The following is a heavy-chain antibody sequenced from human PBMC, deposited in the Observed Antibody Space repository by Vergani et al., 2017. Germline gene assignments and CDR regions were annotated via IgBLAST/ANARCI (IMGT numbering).Heavy chain of an antibody. Sequence: QVQLQQWGAGLLKPSETLSLTCAVSGGSFSGYYWSWIRQPPGKGLEWIGEINHSGSTNYNPSLKSRVTISVDTSKNQFSLKLSSVTAADTAVYYCARRRYCSSTSCYRPGDYYYYYMDVWGKGTTVTVSS. D-gene: IGHD2-2*02. CDR3: ARRRYCSSTSCYRPGDYYYYYMDV. J-gene: IGHJ6*03. CDR2: INHSGST. CDR1: GGSFSGYY. V-gene: IGHV4-34*01.